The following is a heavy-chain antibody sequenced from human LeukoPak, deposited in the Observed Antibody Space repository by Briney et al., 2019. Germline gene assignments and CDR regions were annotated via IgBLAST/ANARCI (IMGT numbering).Heavy chain of an antibody. CDR2: ISYDGSNK. CDR1: GFTFSSYG. CDR3: ANGNYFDY. J-gene: IGHJ4*02. Sequence: GGSLRLSCAASGFTFSSYGMHWVRQAPGKGLEWVAVISYDGSNKYYADSVKGRFTISRDNSKNTLYLQMNSLRAEDTAVYYCANGNYFDYRGQGTLVTVSS. D-gene: IGHD2-15*01. V-gene: IGHV3-30*18.